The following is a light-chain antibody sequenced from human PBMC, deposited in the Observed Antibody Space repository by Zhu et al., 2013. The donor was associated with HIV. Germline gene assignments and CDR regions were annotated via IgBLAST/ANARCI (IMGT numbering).Light chain of an antibody. CDR3: QQYYSTPYS. J-gene: IGKJ2*03. Sequence: DIVMTQSPESLAVSLGERATINCKSSQSVLYSSNNKKYLAWYQQKPGQPPKLLIYWASSRESGVPDRFSGSGSGTDFTLTISSLQADDVAVYYCQQYYSTPYSFGQGTKLEIK. CDR2: WAS. V-gene: IGKV4-1*01. CDR1: QSVLYSSNNKKY.